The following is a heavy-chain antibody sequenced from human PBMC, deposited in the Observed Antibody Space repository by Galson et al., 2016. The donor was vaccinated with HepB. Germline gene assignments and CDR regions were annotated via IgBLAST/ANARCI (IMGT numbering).Heavy chain of an antibody. V-gene: IGHV5-51*03. J-gene: IGHJ3*01. D-gene: IGHD4-23*01. Sequence: SGAEVNKPGESLQISCKCSGFDFRPPWIAWVRQMPGKGLEWMGIIFPDDSDSIYSPSFEGQATMTVDKSTSPAYHHWNTQKTSDTAVYYCARPQPTVVSPADTLDVWGQGTLVTVSS. CDR2: IFPDDSDS. CDR3: ARPQPTVVSPADTLDV. CDR1: GFDFRPPW.